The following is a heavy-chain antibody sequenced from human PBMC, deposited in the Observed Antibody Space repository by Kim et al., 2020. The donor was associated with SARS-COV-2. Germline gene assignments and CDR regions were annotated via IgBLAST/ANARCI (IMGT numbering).Heavy chain of an antibody. J-gene: IGHJ6*02. V-gene: IGHV6-1*01. D-gene: IGHD3-10*01. CDR1: GDSVSSNSAA. CDR2: TYYRSKWYN. Sequence: SQTLSLTCAISGDSVSSNSAAWNWIRQSPSRGLEWLGRTYYRSKWYNDYAVSVKSRITINPDTSKNQFSLQLNSVTPEDTAVYYCARDRRVVRGVIVNYYYYGMDVWGQGTTVTVSS. CDR3: ARDRRVVRGVIVNYYYYGMDV.